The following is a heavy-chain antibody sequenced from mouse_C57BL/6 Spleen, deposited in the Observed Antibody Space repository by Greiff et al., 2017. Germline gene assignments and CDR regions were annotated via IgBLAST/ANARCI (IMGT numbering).Heavy chain of an antibody. Sequence: VQLQQPGAELVKPGASVKLSCKASGYTFTSYWMQWVKQRPGQGLEWIGEIDPSDSYTNYNQKFKGKATLTVDTSSSTAYMQLSSLTSEDSAVYYCASSYSNPRFDYWGQGTTLTVSS. D-gene: IGHD2-5*01. J-gene: IGHJ2*01. V-gene: IGHV1-50*01. CDR3: ASSYSNPRFDY. CDR1: GYTFTSYW. CDR2: IDPSDSYT.